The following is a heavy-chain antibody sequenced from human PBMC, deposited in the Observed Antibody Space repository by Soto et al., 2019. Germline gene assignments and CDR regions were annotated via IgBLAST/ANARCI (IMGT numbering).Heavy chain of an antibody. CDR1: GGTFRRDA. V-gene: IGHV1-69*01. Sequence: QVQLVQSGAEVKKPGSSVKVSCKAAGGTFRRDAFSWVRQAPGQGLEWMGGILPMFSTGNYAQRFQDRVTITADESTRTVYMELSSLRTEDTAMYYCARDYTTWGQGTLVTVSS. CDR2: ILPMFSTG. D-gene: IGHD1-1*01. J-gene: IGHJ4*02. CDR3: ARDYTT.